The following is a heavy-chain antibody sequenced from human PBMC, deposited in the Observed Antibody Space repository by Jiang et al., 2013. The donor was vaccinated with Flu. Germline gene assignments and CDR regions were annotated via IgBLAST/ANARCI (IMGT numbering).Heavy chain of an antibody. J-gene: IGHJ6*02. CDR3: AREDPRGPYYYGLDV. CDR2: ILYDGSHK. V-gene: IGHV3-30-3*01. Sequence: AAILYDGSHKYYADSVKGRFTISRDNSKNTMYMQMESLRVDDTALYYCAREDPRGPYYYGLDVWGQGTTVTVSS.